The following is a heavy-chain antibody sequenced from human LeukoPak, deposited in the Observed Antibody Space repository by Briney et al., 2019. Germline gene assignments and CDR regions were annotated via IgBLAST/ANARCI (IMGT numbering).Heavy chain of an antibody. J-gene: IGHJ4*02. D-gene: IGHD3-22*01. CDR1: GYTFATYN. CDR3: AKDETDNSGLIFFDY. V-gene: IGHV7-4-1*02. CDR2: INTNTGNP. Sequence: ASVKVSCKASGYTFATYNMNWVRQAPGQGLEWLGWINTNTGNPTYAQGFTGRFVFSLDTSVSTTYLQITSLKAEDTAVYYCAKDETDNSGLIFFDYWGQGTLVTVSS.